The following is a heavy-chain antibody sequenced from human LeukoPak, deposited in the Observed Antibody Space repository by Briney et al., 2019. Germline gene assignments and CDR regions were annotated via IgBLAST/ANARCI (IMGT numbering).Heavy chain of an antibody. CDR1: GGSISAHY. J-gene: IGHJ5*02. CDR3: ARWHTWPNWLDP. V-gene: IGHV4-59*11. Sequence: SETLSLTCTVSGGSISAHYWSWIRQPPGKGLEWIGGIDYSGSTNYKPSLKSRVTVSVDTSINQFSLKLNSVTAADSAVYYCARWHTWPNWLDPWGQGTLVTVSS. CDR2: IDYSGST.